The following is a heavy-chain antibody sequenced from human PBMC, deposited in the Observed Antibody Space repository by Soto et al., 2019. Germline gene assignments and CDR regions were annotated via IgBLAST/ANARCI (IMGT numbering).Heavy chain of an antibody. J-gene: IGHJ6*02. CDR2: IVPMLGTP. Sequence: QVQLVQSGAEVKEPGSSVRVSCKASGGTFDNFIMNWVRQTPGQGLEWMGGIVPMLGTPTYAEKFKGRVTNAENGPISTMYIEGASVRAEDTAINSCARNGAYATTLSKYSGMNLWGQGTTVTVSS. V-gene: IGHV1-69*01. D-gene: IGHD2-8*01. CDR1: GGTFDNFI. CDR3: ARNGAYATTLSKYSGMNL.